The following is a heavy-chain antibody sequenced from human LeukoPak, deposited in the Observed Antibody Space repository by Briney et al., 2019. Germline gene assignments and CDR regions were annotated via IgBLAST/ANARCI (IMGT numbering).Heavy chain of an antibody. CDR3: AKGGGVGYSYGYYYFDY. D-gene: IGHD5-18*01. Sequence: GGSLRLSCAASEFTFSSYSMTWVRQAPGKGLEWVAIISYDGSNKYYADSVKGRFTISRDNSKNTLYLQMNSLRAEDTAVYYCAKGGGVGYSYGYYYFDYWGQGTLVTVSS. CDR1: EFTFSSYS. J-gene: IGHJ4*02. V-gene: IGHV3-30*18. CDR2: ISYDGSNK.